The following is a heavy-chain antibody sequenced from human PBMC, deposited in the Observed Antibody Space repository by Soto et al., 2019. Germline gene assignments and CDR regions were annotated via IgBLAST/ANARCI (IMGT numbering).Heavy chain of an antibody. V-gene: IGHV2-5*02. J-gene: IGHJ4*02. Sequence: QITLKESGPTLVKPTQTLTLTCTFSGFSLSSTRVAVGWIRQPPGKALEWLALIYWDDDKRYSPFLKSRLTSTKDTSKNHVVLTMTNMDPVDTATYYCAHNVVAGLGYYFDYWGQGTLVTVSS. CDR2: IYWDDDK. D-gene: IGHD6-19*01. CDR3: AHNVVAGLGYYFDY. CDR1: GFSLSSTRVA.